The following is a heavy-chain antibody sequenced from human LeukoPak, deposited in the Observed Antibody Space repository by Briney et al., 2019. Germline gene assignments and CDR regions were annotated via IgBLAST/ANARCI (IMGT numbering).Heavy chain of an antibody. V-gene: IGHV3-33*01. D-gene: IGHD1-14*01. CDR1: GFTFGGYG. Sequence: GGSLRLSCAGSGFTFGGYGMHWFRQTPGKGLEWVAVIAYDGRRAFYADSVKGRFTISRDNSKNTMSVQMDDLRAEDTAVYYCTRYNNDHFDYWGQGTLVTVSS. CDR3: TRYNNDHFDY. CDR2: IAYDGRRA. J-gene: IGHJ4*02.